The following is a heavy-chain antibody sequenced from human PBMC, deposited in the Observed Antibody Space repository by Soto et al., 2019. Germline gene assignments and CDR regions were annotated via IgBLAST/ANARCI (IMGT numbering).Heavy chain of an antibody. CDR2: ISSNGGST. CDR1: GFTFSSYA. V-gene: IGHV3-64*01. D-gene: IGHD6-19*01. Sequence: PGGSLRLSCAASGFTFSSYAMHWVRQAPGKGLEYVSAISSNGGSTYYANSVKGRFTISRDNSKNTLYLQMGSLRAEDMAVYYCARNREWLVPDYFDYWGQGTLVTVS. CDR3: ARNREWLVPDYFDY. J-gene: IGHJ4*02.